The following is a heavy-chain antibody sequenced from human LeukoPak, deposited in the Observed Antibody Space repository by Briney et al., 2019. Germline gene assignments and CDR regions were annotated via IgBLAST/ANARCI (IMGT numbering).Heavy chain of an antibody. V-gene: IGHV4-39*01. CDR2: IYSSGST. J-gene: IGHJ4*02. CDR1: VGSIGSSIYH. CDR3: AGLIVGATTKDY. D-gene: IGHD1-26*01. Sequence: SETLSLTCTVSVGSIGSSIYHWGWIRQPPGKGLEWIGNIYSSGSTHYNPSLKSRVTISVDTSKNHFSLKLSSVTATDTAVYYCAGLIVGATTKDYWGQGTLVTVSS.